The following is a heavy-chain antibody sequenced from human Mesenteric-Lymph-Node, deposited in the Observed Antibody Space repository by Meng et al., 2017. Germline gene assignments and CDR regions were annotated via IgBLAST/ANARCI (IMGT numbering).Heavy chain of an antibody. CDR3: ARGGLQLRPRRWFDP. Sequence: ASVKVSCKASGYTFTSYYMHWVRQAPGQGLEWMGIINPSGGSTSYAQKFQGRVTMTRDTSTSTVYMELSSLRSEDTAVYYCARGGLQLRPRRWFDPWGQGTLVTVSS. CDR2: INPSGGST. CDR1: GYTFTSYY. J-gene: IGHJ5*02. V-gene: IGHV1-46*01. D-gene: IGHD4-11*01.